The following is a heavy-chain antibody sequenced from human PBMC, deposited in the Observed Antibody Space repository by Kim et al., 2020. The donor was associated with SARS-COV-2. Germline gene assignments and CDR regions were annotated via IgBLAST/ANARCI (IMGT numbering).Heavy chain of an antibody. V-gene: IGHV4-34*01. Sequence: NDKPSLKSRVTISVDTSKSQFSLKLSSVTAADTAVYYCARGLTETARPPNWGQGTTVTVSS. CDR3: ARGLTETARPPN. J-gene: IGHJ6*02. D-gene: IGHD6-6*01.